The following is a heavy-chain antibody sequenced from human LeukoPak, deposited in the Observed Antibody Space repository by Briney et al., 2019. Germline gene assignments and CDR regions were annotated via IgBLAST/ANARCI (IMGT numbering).Heavy chain of an antibody. D-gene: IGHD6-13*01. CDR2: ISSSGSTI. CDR3: ARAGGSSWYANDAFDI. CDR1: GFTFSDYY. V-gene: IGHV3-11*04. Sequence: GGSLRLSCAASGFTFSDYYMSWIRQAPGKGLEWVSYISSSGSTIYYADSVKGRFTISRDNAKNSLYLQMNSLRAEDTAVYYRARAGGSSWYANDAFDIWGQGTMVTVSS. J-gene: IGHJ3*02.